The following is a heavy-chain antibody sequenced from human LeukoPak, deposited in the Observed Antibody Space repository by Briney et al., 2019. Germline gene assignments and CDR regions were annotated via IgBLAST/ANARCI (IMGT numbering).Heavy chain of an antibody. Sequence: GGSLRLSCAASGFTFSSYSMNWVRQAPGKGLEWVSYISSSSSTIYYADSVKGRFTISRDNAKNSLYLQINSLRDEDTAVYYCAREQESYYDFWSGYPIYYYYYYMDVWGKGTTVTVSS. J-gene: IGHJ6*03. CDR2: ISSSSSTI. CDR3: AREQESYYDFWSGYPIYYYYYYMDV. V-gene: IGHV3-48*02. D-gene: IGHD3-3*01. CDR1: GFTFSSYS.